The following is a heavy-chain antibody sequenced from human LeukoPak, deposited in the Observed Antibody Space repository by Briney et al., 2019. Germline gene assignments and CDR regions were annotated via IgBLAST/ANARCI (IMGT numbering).Heavy chain of an antibody. Sequence: SETLSLTCTVSGGSISGYFWGWIRQPAGKGLEWIGRIYPSGSNNYNPSLKSRVTMSLDTSKNHLSLNLSSVTAADTAVYYCAREPTSGREPTSGRPLDYWGQGTLVTVSS. CDR2: IYPSGSN. CDR3: AREPTSGREPTSGRPLDY. D-gene: IGHD5-12*01. J-gene: IGHJ4*02. CDR1: GGSISGYF. V-gene: IGHV4-4*07.